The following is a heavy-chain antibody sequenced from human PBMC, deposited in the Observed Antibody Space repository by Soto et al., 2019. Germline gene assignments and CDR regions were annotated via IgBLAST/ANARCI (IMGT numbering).Heavy chain of an antibody. CDR3: ARGPSGDKVDY. Sequence: QVQLQESGPGLVKPSQTLSLTCIVSGGSISNVNDCWSWIRQRPDEGLEWIGHIYSGGSINHNPSLTSRVTISVDTSKNQFSLQLSSVSAADTAVYSRARGPSGDKVDYWGQGTLVTVSS. CDR2: IYSGGSI. D-gene: IGHD7-27*01. J-gene: IGHJ4*02. V-gene: IGHV4-30-4*01. CDR1: GGSISNVNDC.